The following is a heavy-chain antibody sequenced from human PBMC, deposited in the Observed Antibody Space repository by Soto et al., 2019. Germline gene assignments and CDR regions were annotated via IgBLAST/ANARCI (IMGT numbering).Heavy chain of an antibody. J-gene: IGHJ6*02. D-gene: IGHD6-6*01. CDR1: GFTFSSYS. CDR3: ARDRSSRYYYGMDV. V-gene: IGHV3-21*01. Sequence: PGGSLRLSCAASGFTFSSYSMNWVRQAPGKGLEWVSSISSSSSYIYYADSVKGRFTISRDNAKNSLYLQMNSLRAEDTAVYYCARDRSSRYYYGMDVWGQGTTVTVSS. CDR2: ISSSSSYI.